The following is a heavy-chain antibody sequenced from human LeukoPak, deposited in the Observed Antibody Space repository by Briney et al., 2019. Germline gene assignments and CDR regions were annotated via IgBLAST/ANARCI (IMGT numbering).Heavy chain of an antibody. CDR3: AKTLTVMVGFSPDY. J-gene: IGHJ4*02. CDR1: GFTFSNYG. Sequence: GGSLRLSCAASGFTFSNYGMHWVRQAPGKGLGWVALIWYDGSNKYYADSVKGRFTISRDNSKNTLYLQMNSLRDEDTAVYYCAKTLTVMVGFSPDYWGQGTLVTVSS. D-gene: IGHD5-18*01. V-gene: IGHV3-33*06. CDR2: IWYDGSNK.